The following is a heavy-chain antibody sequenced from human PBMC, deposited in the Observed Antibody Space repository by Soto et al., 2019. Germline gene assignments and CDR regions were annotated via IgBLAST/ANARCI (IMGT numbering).Heavy chain of an antibody. CDR2: ISYDGSNK. CDR3: AKDRLRGGFLTTATTNGVDV. CDR1: GFTFSRYG. D-gene: IGHD1-26*01. Sequence: QVQLVESGGCVVQPGRSLRLSCAASGFTFSRYGMHWVRQAPGKGLEWVALISYDGSNKYYVDSVKGRFTISRDNSKNTLFLQMNSLRAGDTSVYYCAKDRLRGGFLTTATTNGVDVWGQGTTVTVSS. J-gene: IGHJ6*02. V-gene: IGHV3-30*18.